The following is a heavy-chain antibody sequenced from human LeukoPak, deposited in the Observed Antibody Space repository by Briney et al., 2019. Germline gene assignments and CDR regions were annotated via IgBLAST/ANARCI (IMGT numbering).Heavy chain of an antibody. CDR3: ARDRGSYYDSSGYYSG. V-gene: IGHV3-23*01. J-gene: IGHJ4*02. CDR1: GFTFSSYA. CDR2: ISGSGGST. Sequence: PGGSLRLSCAASGFTFSSYAMSWVRQAPGKGLEWVSAISGSGGSTYYADSVKGRFTISRDNAKNTLYLQMNSLRAEDTAVYYCARDRGSYYDSSGYYSGWGQGTLVTVSS. D-gene: IGHD3-22*01.